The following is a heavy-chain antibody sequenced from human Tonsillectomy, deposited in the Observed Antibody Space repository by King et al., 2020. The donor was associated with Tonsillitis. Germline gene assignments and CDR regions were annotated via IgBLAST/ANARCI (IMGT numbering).Heavy chain of an antibody. D-gene: IGHD2-8*01. CDR2: INFNNGDT. CDR1: AYSFSGYF. J-gene: IGHJ4*02. V-gene: IGHV1-2*02. Sequence: QLVQSGAEVKNPGASVKVSCRSPAYSFSGYFIQWMRQAPGQGLEWVGCINFNNGDTVYAQKFQGRVTVTRDTSIDTVYMDLKRLTSDDTAVYYCAREQSPGVWDYWGQETLVTVSS. CDR3: AREQSPGVWDY.